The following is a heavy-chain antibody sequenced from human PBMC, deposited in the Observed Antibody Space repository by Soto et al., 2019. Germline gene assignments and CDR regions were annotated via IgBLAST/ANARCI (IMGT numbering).Heavy chain of an antibody. CDR3: ARRLYGDYGEYYFDY. D-gene: IGHD4-17*01. V-gene: IGHV5-51*01. J-gene: IGHJ4*02. CDR2: IYPGDSDT. CDR1: GYSFTSYW. Sequence: GESLKISCKGSGYSFTSYWIGWVRKMPGKGLEWMGIIYPGDSDTRYSPSFQGQVTISADKSISTAYLQWSSLKASDTAMYYCARRLYGDYGEYYFDYWGQGTLVTVSS.